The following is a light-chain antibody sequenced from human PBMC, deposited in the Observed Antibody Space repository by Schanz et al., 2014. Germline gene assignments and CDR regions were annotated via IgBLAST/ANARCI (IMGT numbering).Light chain of an antibody. CDR1: QSVSSN. Sequence: EIVMTQSPATLSVSPGERATLSCRASQSVSSNLAWFQQKPGQAPRLLIYGASTRATGIPARFSGSGSGTDFTLTISGLEPEDFAVYYCQHYSLSPLFGQGTKVDI. J-gene: IGKJ1*01. CDR3: QHYSLSPL. V-gene: IGKV3-15*01. CDR2: GAS.